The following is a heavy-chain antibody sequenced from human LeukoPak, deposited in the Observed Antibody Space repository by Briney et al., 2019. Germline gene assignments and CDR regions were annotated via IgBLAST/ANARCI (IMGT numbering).Heavy chain of an antibody. CDR3: AGQGLGIVEDSDY. Sequence: GGSLRLSCAASGFTFSSYAMTWVRQAPGKGLEWVSTISDSGDSTYYADSVKGRFTISRDNSKNTLYLQMNSLSAEDTAVYYCAGQGLGIVEDSDYWGQGTLVTVSS. D-gene: IGHD7-27*01. V-gene: IGHV3-23*01. J-gene: IGHJ4*02. CDR2: ISDSGDST. CDR1: GFTFSSYA.